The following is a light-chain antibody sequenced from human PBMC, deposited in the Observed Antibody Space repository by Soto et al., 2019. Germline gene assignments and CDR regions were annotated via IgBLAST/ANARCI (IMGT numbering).Light chain of an antibody. CDR2: AAS. CDR1: QGISSY. V-gene: IGKV1-9*01. CDR3: QQLNSYPLT. J-gene: IGKJ4*01. Sequence: DIQLTQSPSFLSASVGDRVTITCRASQGISSYLAWYQQKPGKAPKLLIYAASTLQSGVPSRFRGSGSGTEFTLTISSLQPEDFATYYCQQLNSYPLTLGGGTKVEIK.